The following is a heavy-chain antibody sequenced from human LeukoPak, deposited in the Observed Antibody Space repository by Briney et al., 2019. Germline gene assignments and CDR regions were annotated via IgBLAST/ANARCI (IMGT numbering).Heavy chain of an antibody. CDR1: GGTFSSYA. Sequence: SVKVSCKASGGTFSSYAISWVRQAPGQGLEWMGRIIPILGIANYAQKFQGRVTITADKSTSTAYMELSSLRSEDTAVYYCARTKTSRAGYSSSWYYYYYYGMDVWGQGTTVTVSS. D-gene: IGHD6-13*01. J-gene: IGHJ6*02. CDR3: ARTKTSRAGYSSSWYYYYYYGMDV. CDR2: IIPILGIA. V-gene: IGHV1-69*04.